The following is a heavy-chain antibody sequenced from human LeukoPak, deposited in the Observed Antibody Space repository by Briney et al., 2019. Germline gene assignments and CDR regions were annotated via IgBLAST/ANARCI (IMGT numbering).Heavy chain of an antibody. V-gene: IGHV4-34*01. CDR1: GGSISSYY. Sequence: PSETLSLTCTVSGGSISSYYWSWIRQPPGKGLEWIGEINHSGSTNYNPSLKSRVTISIDTSKNQFSLNLSSVTAADTAVYYCARPKYYYDRSHFDYWGQGTLVTVSS. J-gene: IGHJ4*02. CDR3: ARPKYYYDRSHFDY. CDR2: INHSGST. D-gene: IGHD3-22*01.